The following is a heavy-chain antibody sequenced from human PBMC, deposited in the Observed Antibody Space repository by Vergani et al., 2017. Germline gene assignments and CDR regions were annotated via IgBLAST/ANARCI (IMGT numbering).Heavy chain of an antibody. CDR3: GRDRPSFRHYYDSSGYADY. V-gene: IGHV3-23*01. CDR2: IKNTGDST. CDR1: GFTFSSHA. Sequence: EVQLLQSEGAVVQPGGSLRLSCVASGFTFSSHAMSWVRQGHGQGLEWVSSIKNTGDSTHYADSVKGRFTISRDNSKNTLYLQMNSLRVEDTAVYYCGRDRPSFRHYYDSSGYADYWGQGTLVTVSS. D-gene: IGHD3-22*01. J-gene: IGHJ4*02.